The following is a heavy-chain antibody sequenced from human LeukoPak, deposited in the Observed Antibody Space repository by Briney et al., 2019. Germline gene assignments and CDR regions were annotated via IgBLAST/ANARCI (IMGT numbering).Heavy chain of an antibody. CDR2: ISWNSGSI. Sequence: PGRSLRLSWAASGFTFDDYAMHWVRQAPGKGLEWVSGISWNSGSIGYADSVKGRFTISRDNAKNSLYLQMNSLRAEDMALYYCAKDYYDSSGCYYQLDFDYWGQGTLVTVSS. CDR3: AKDYYDSSGCYYQLDFDY. J-gene: IGHJ4*02. V-gene: IGHV3-9*03. CDR1: GFTFDDYA. D-gene: IGHD3-22*01.